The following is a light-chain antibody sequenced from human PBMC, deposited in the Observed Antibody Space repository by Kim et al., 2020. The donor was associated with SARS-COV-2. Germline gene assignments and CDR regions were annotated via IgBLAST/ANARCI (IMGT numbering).Light chain of an antibody. CDR3: SSYTSSSTRV. CDR1: SSEVGGYNY. V-gene: IGLV2-14*03. J-gene: IGLJ3*02. CDR2: DVS. Sequence: GQSITNACTGTSSEVGGYNYVSWYQQHPGKAPKLMIYDVSNRPSGVSNRFSGSKSGNTASLTISGLQAEDEADYYCSSYTSSSTRVFGGGTQLTVL.